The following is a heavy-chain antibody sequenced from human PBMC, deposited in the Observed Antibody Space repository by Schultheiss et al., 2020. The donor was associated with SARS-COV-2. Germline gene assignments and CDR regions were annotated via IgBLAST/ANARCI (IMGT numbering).Heavy chain of an antibody. J-gene: IGHJ3*02. D-gene: IGHD6-19*01. Sequence: GESLKISCTASGFTFGDYAMSWFRQAPGKGMEWVGFIRSKAYGGTTEYAASVKGRFTISRDDSKNTLYLQMNSLRAEDTAVYYCARDRDSSGNDAFDIWGQGIMVTVSS. CDR1: GFTFGDYA. CDR2: IRSKAYGGTT. V-gene: IGHV3-49*03. CDR3: ARDRDSSGNDAFDI.